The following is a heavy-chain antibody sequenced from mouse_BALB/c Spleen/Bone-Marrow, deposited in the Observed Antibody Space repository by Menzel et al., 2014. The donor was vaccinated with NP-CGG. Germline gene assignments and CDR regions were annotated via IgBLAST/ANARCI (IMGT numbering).Heavy chain of an antibody. CDR2: IYPGNSDT. CDR3: TTLARSDFDY. D-gene: IGHD3-1*01. CDR1: GYTFTSYT. V-gene: IGHV1-5*01. Sequence: VQLQQSGAELARPGASVKMSCKASGYTFTSYTIHWVKQRPGQGLEWIGTIYPGNSDTTYNQKFKGKAKLTAVTSTSTAYMELSSLTNEDSAVYYCTTLARSDFDYWGQGTTLTVSS. J-gene: IGHJ2*01.